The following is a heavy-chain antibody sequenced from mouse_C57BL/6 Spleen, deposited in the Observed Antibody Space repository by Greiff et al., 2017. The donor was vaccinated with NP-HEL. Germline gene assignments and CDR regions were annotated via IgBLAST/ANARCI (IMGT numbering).Heavy chain of an antibody. D-gene: IGHD4-1*01. CDR1: GYTFTDYY. CDR3: ARGELGRYFDY. Sequence: QVQLKQSGAELVRPGASVKLSCKASGYTFTDYYINWVKQRPGQGLEWIARIYPGSGNTYYNEKFKGKATLTAEKSSSTAYMQLSSLTSEDSAVYFCARGELGRYFDYWGQGTTLTVSS. CDR2: IYPGSGNT. V-gene: IGHV1-76*01. J-gene: IGHJ2*01.